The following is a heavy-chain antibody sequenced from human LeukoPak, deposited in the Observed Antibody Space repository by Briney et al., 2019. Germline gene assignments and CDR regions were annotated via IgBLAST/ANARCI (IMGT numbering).Heavy chain of an antibody. CDR1: GGSVSSGSYY. CDR3: ARGHSGYDDY. D-gene: IGHD5-12*01. V-gene: IGHV4-61*01. J-gene: IGHJ4*02. CDR2: IYYSGST. Sequence: SETLSLTCTVSGGSVSSGSYYWSWIRQPPGKGLEWIGYIYYSGSTNYNPSLKSRVTMSVDTSKNQFFLKLNSVTAADTAIYYCARGHSGYDDYWGQGTLVTVSS.